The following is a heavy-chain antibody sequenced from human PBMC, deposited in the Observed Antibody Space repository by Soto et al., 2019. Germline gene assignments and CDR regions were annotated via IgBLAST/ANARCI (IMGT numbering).Heavy chain of an antibody. D-gene: IGHD3-9*01. CDR1: GGSFSGYY. Sequence: QVQLQQWGAGLLKPSETLSLNCAVYGGSFSGYYWSWIRQPPGKGLEWIGEINHSGSTNYNPSLKSRVTISVDTSKIQFSLKLSSVTAADTAVYYCARGRGYFDWLNWFDPWGQATLVTVSS. CDR3: ARGRGYFDWLNWFDP. J-gene: IGHJ5*02. V-gene: IGHV4-34*01. CDR2: INHSGST.